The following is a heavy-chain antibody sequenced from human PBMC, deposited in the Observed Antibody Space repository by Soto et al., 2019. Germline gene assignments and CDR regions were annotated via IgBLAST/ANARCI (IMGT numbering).Heavy chain of an antibody. D-gene: IGHD2-2*03. Sequence: GGSLRLSCAASGFTFSSYAMSWVRQAPGKGLEWVSAISGSGGSTYYADSVKGRLTISRDNSKNTLYLQMNSLRAEDSAVYYCAKDGYCSSNSCYLNCFDPWGQGTLVTVSS. V-gene: IGHV3-23*01. CDR2: ISGSGGST. CDR1: GFTFSSYA. J-gene: IGHJ5*02. CDR3: AKDGYCSSNSCYLNCFDP.